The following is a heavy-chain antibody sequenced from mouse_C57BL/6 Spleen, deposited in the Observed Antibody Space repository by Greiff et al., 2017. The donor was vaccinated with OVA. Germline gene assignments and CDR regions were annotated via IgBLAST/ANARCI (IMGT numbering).Heavy chain of an antibody. Sequence: VQLQQSGPELVKPGASVKISCKASGYSFTDYNMNWVKQSNGKSLEWIGVINPNYGTTSYNQKFTGKATLTVDQSSSTAYMQLNSLTSEDSSVYYCARRPYYYGSIPPYFDVWGTGTTVTVSS. J-gene: IGHJ1*03. CDR2: INPNYGTT. CDR1: GYSFTDYN. CDR3: ARRPYYYGSIPPYFDV. D-gene: IGHD1-1*01. V-gene: IGHV1-39*01.